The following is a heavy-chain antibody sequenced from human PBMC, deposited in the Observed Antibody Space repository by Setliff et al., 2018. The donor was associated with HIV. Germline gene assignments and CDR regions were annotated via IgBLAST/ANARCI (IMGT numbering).Heavy chain of an antibody. J-gene: IGHJ4*02. CDR1: GFPFSAYA. CDR3: AAVPWGHSSLIIDH. CDR2: ISSSSSYI. Sequence: GGSLRLSCEASGFPFSAYAFSWVRQAPGKGLEWVSSISSSSSYIYYADSVKGRFTISRDNAKNSLYLQMNSLSAEDTAVYYCAAVPWGHSSLIIDHWGQGTPVTVSS. D-gene: IGHD3-16*01. V-gene: IGHV3-21*01.